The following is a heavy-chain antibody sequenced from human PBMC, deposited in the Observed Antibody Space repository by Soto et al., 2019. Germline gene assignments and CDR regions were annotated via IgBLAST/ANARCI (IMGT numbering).Heavy chain of an antibody. J-gene: IGHJ5*02. CDR1: GGSISSSSFH. V-gene: IGHV4-39*01. CDR3: ARRERAAGTDWWFDP. CDR2: IYYSGST. Sequence: SETLSLTCTVSGGSISSSSFHWGWIRQPPGKGLEWIGSIYYSGSTYYSPSLKSRVTISVDTSKNQFSLKLSSVTAADAAVYYCARRERAAGTDWWFDPWGQGTLVTVFS. D-gene: IGHD6-13*01.